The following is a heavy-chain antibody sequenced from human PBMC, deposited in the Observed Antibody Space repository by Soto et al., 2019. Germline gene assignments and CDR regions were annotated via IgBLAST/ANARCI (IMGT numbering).Heavy chain of an antibody. CDR3: ARRMYSSGCNWFDP. CDR2: IWYDGSNK. CDR1: GFTFSSYG. D-gene: IGHD6-19*01. V-gene: IGHV3-33*01. Sequence: PGGSLRLSCAASGFTFSSYGMHWVRQAPGKGLEWVAVIWYDGSNKYYADSVKGRFTISRDNSKNTLYLQMNSLRAEDTAVYYCARRMYSSGCNWFDPWGQGTLVTVSS. J-gene: IGHJ5*02.